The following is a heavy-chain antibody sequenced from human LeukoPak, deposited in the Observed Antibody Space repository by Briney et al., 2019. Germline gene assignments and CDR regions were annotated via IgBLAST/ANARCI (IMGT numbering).Heavy chain of an antibody. V-gene: IGHV4-4*08. CDR2: SHTGGSI. CDR1: GVSISGFY. D-gene: IGHD3-10*01. J-gene: IGHJ4*02. CDR3: ARRRGGFGEGEFDY. Sequence: PSEPLSLTRTVSGVSISGFYWNWIRQPPRKGLEWVGYSHTGGSISSNPSLNSRVAFSMDTSKNQVSLRLNSVTATDTAVYYCARRRGGFGEGEFDYWGQGIPVTVST.